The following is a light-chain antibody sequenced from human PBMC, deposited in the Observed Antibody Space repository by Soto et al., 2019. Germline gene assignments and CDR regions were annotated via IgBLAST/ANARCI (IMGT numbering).Light chain of an antibody. Sequence: DIVMTQSPDSLAVSLGERATINCKSSQSVLYSSNSKNYLSWYQQKPGQPPKLLIYWASTRESGVPDRFSGSGSGTDFTLTISNLQAEDVAVYYCQQYYVTPLTFGGGTKVEIK. V-gene: IGKV4-1*01. CDR1: QSVLYSSNSKNY. J-gene: IGKJ4*01. CDR3: QQYYVTPLT. CDR2: WAS.